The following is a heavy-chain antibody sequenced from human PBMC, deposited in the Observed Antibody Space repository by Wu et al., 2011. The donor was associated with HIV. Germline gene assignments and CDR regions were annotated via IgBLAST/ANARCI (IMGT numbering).Heavy chain of an antibody. J-gene: IGHJ6*02. CDR3: ARVGGSGSYPYGMDV. V-gene: IGHV5-51*01. Sequence: VQLVQSGAEVKKPGESLKISCKGSGYSFTNSWIGWVRQMPGKGLEWMGLIYPGNSNTRYSPSFQGQVTISADKSSSTAYLQWNSLQASDTAMYYCARVGGSGSYPYGMDVWGQGTTVTVSS. CDR2: IYPGNSNT. D-gene: IGHD3-10*01. CDR1: GYSFTNSW.